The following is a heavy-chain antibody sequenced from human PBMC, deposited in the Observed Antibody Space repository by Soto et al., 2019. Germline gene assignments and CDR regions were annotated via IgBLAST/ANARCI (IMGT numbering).Heavy chain of an antibody. D-gene: IGHD1-26*01. V-gene: IGHV3-23*01. J-gene: IGHJ4*02. CDR2: IPNSGGST. CDR1: GFTFSSYS. CDR3: AKPKYSGSYYFDF. Sequence: GGSLRLSCAASGFTFSSYSMSWVRQAPGKGLEWVSGIPNSGGSTYYADSVKGRFTISRDNSKNTLFLHMNSLRAEDTAVYYCAKPKYSGSYYFDFWGQGTLVTVSS.